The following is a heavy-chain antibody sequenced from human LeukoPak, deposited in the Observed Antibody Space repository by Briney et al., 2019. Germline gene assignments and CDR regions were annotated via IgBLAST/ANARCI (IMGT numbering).Heavy chain of an antibody. D-gene: IGHD6-6*01. CDR2: ISGSGGST. Sequence: GGSLRLSCAASGFTLSSYAMSWVRQAPGKGLEWVSAISGSGGSTYYADSVKGRFTISRDNSKNTLYLQMNSLRAEDTAVYYCAKERLRIAAPQYYFDYWGQGTLVTVSS. J-gene: IGHJ4*02. CDR1: GFTLSSYA. V-gene: IGHV3-23*01. CDR3: AKERLRIAAPQYYFDY.